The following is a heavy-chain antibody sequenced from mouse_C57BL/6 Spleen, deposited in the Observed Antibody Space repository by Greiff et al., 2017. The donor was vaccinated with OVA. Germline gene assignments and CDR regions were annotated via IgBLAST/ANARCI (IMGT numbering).Heavy chain of an antibody. CDR3: ATYGYDDGFDY. Sequence: EVQLQQSGPELVKPGASVKISCKASGYTFTDYYMNWVKQSHGKSLEWIGDINPNNGGTSYNQKFKGKATLTVDKSSSTAYMELRSLTSEDSAVYYCATYGYDDGFDYWGQGTTLTVSS. V-gene: IGHV1-26*01. CDR1: GYTFTDYY. D-gene: IGHD2-2*01. J-gene: IGHJ2*01. CDR2: INPNNGGT.